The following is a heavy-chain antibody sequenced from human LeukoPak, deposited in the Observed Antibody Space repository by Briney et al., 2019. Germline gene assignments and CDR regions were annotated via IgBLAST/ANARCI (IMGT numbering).Heavy chain of an antibody. CDR1: GFTFDDYA. V-gene: IGHV3-9*01. CDR2: ISWNSGSI. Sequence: GRSLRLSCAASGFTFDDYAMHWVRQAPGKGLEWVSGISWNSGSIGYADSVKGRFTISRDNAKNSLYLQMNSLRAEDTALYYCAKDGFDPWGQGILVTVSS. J-gene: IGHJ5*02. CDR3: AKDGFDP.